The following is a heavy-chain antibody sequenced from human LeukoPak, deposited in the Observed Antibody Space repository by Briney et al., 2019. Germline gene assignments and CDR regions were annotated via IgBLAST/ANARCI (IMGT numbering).Heavy chain of an antibody. CDR3: AREGNWNLPWWFDP. CDR1: GFTFSGYG. V-gene: IGHV3-7*01. Sequence: GGSLRLSCTASGFTFSGYGMNWVRQAPGKGLEWVANIKHDGSDKYYPDSVKGRFTISRDNTKKSLYLQMNSLTADDTAVYYCAREGNWNLPWWFDPWGQGTLVTVSS. J-gene: IGHJ5*02. D-gene: IGHD1-1*01. CDR2: IKHDGSDK.